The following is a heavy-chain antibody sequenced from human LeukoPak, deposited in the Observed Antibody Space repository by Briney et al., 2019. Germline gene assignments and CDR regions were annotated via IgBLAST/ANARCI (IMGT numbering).Heavy chain of an antibody. CDR2: SSSGSTI. V-gene: IGHV3-48*03. CDR1: GFTFSSYE. J-gene: IGHJ4*02. CDR3: AKEKLIARGCSYGYYFDY. Sequence: GGSLRLSCAASGFTFSSYEMNWVRQAPGKGLEWVSYSSSGSTIYYADSVKGRFTISRDNAKNSLYLQMNSLRAEDTAVYYCAKEKLIARGCSYGYYFDYWGQGTLVTVSS. D-gene: IGHD5-18*01.